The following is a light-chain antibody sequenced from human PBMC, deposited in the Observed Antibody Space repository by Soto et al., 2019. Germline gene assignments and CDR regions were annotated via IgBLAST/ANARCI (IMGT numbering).Light chain of an antibody. Sequence: EIVLTQSPGTLSLSPGERATLSCRASQSVSSSHLAWYQQKPGQAPRLLIYDASTRATGIPDRFSGSGSGTDFTLTISRLEPEDFSVYYCQQYGRSPGLLTFGPGTKVDIK. CDR3: QQYGRSPGLLT. J-gene: IGKJ3*01. V-gene: IGKV3-20*01. CDR2: DAS. CDR1: QSVSSSH.